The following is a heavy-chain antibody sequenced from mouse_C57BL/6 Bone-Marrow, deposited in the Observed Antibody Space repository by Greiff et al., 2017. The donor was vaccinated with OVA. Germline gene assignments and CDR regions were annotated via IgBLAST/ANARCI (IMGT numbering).Heavy chain of an antibody. D-gene: IGHD1-1*01. J-gene: IGHJ4*01. CDR2: IRSKSSNYAT. V-gene: IGHV10-3*01. CDR1: GFTFNTYA. Sequence: EVQLVESGGGLVQPKGSLKLSCAASGFTFNTYAMHWVRQAPGKGLEWVARIRSKSSNYATYYADSVQDRFTISRDDSQSMLYLQMNNLKTEDTAMYYCVREGLTTVVATRAMDYWGQGTSVTVSS. CDR3: VREGLTTVVATRAMDY.